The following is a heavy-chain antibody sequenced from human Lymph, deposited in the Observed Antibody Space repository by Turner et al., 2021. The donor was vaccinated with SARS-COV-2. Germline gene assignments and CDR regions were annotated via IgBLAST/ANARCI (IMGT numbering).Heavy chain of an antibody. J-gene: IGHJ3*02. D-gene: IGHD2-15*01. Sequence: QMQLLQSGPEVKKPGTSVKVSCKASGFTFSSSAVQWVRQARGQRLEWIGWIVVGSGNTNYAQKFQERVTITRDMSTSTAYMILSSLRSEDTAVCYCAAPYCSGGTCSDGFDIWGQGTMVTVSS. CDR2: IVVGSGNT. V-gene: IGHV1-58*01. CDR1: GFTFSSSA. CDR3: AAPYCSGGTCSDGFDI.